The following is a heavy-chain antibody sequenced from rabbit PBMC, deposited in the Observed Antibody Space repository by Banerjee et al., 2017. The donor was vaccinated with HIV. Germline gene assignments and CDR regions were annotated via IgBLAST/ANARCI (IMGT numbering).Heavy chain of an antibody. Sequence: QEQLEESGGDLVKPGASLTLTCTASGFSFNNIDYMCWVRQAPGKGLEWIACIRTGSSGDTVYANWAKGRFTISKTSSTTVTMQMTSLTAADTATYFCARGDGGTTYYTNGYNLWGPGTLVTVS. D-gene: IGHD8-1*01. CDR1: GFSFNNIDY. CDR3: ARGDGGTTYYTNGYNL. J-gene: IGHJ4*01. V-gene: IGHV1S45*01. CDR2: IRTGSSGDT.